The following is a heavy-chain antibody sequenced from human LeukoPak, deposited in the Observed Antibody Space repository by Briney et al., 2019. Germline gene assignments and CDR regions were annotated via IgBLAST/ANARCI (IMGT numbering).Heavy chain of an antibody. J-gene: IGHJ5*02. CDR1: GYTFTSYY. V-gene: IGHV1-46*01. D-gene: IGHD3-10*01. CDR3: ARDIDYYGSGNNWFDP. Sequence: EASVKVSCKASGYTFTSYYMHWVRQAPGQGLEWMGIINPSGGSTSYAQKFQGRVTMTRDMSTSTVYMELRSLRSDDTAVYYCARDIDYYGSGNNWFDPWGQGTLVTVSS. CDR2: INPSGGST.